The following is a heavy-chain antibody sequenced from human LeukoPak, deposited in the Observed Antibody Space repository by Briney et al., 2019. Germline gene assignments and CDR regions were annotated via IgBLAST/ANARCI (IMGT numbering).Heavy chain of an antibody. V-gene: IGHV3-53*01. D-gene: IGHD3-10*01. J-gene: IGHJ4*02. CDR3: ARGLGYGSGSYYLDFDY. CDR2: IYSGGST. Sequence: GGSLRLSCAASGFTFDDYGMSWVRQAPGKGLEWVSVIYSGGSTYYADSVKGRFTISRDNSKNTLYLQMNSLRAEDTAVYYCARGLGYGSGSYYLDFDYWGQGTLVTVSS. CDR1: GFTFDDYG.